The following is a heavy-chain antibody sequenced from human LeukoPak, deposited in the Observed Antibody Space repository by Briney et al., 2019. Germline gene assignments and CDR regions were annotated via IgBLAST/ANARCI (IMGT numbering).Heavy chain of an antibody. J-gene: IGHJ4*02. CDR2: ISGSGAST. D-gene: IGHD3-10*01. V-gene: IGHV3-23*01. CDR3: AEDGSGNYRPYYYDY. Sequence: PGGSLRLSCAASGLTFSNYAMTWVRQAPGKGPEWVSDISGSGASTNYADSVKGRFTISRDNSKNTLYLQMSSLGAEDTALYYCAEDGSGNYRPYYYDYWGRGTLVTVSS. CDR1: GLTFSNYA.